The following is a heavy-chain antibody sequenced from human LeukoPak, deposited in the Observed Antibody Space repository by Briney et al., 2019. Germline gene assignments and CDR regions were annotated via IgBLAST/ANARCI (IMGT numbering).Heavy chain of an antibody. CDR3: ARQAHEYRSSGRDY. Sequence: PSETLSLTCTVSGGSLSSSSYYWGWLRQPPGKGLEWIGSIYYSGSTYYNPSLKSRVTISVDTSKTQFSLKLSAVTAADTAVYYCARQAHEYRSSGRDYWGQGTLVTFSS. CDR2: IYYSGST. CDR1: GGSLSSSSYY. D-gene: IGHD6-6*01. J-gene: IGHJ4*02. V-gene: IGHV4-39*01.